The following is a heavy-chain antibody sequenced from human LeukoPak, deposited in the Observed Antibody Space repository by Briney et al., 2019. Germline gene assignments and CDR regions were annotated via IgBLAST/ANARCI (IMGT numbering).Heavy chain of an antibody. D-gene: IGHD5-18*01. Sequence: GESLRLSCAASGFTFDDYAMNWVRQVPGRGLEWVSGINWNGRITEYADSVKDRFTISRQNTKNSLYLYMNNLGGEDTALYFCARGSVQLWLRDTYYYMDAWGKGTTVTVSS. CDR2: INWNGRIT. J-gene: IGHJ6*03. CDR1: GFTFDDYA. V-gene: IGHV3-20*04. CDR3: ARGSVQLWLRDTYYYMDA.